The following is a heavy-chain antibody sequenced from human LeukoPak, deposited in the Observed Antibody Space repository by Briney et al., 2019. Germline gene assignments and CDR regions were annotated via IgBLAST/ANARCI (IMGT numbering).Heavy chain of an antibody. J-gene: IGHJ3*02. Sequence: SQTLSLTCAVSGGSISSGGYSWSWIRQPPGKGLEWIGYIYQSGSTYYNPSLKSRVTISVDRSKNQFSLKLNSVTAADTAVYYCARRAGYDAFDIWGQGTMVTVSS. CDR1: GGSISSGGYS. D-gene: IGHD5-12*01. CDR2: IYQSGST. V-gene: IGHV4-30-2*01. CDR3: ARRAGYDAFDI.